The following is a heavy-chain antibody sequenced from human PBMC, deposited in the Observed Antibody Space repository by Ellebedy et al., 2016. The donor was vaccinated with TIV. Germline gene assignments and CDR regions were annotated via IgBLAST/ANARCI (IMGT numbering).Heavy chain of an antibody. J-gene: IGHJ4*02. V-gene: IGHV1-2*02. CDR3: ANSPNQYFFDY. Sequence: ASSVKVSCKTSGXSFTCSYVHFLLQAPGQGLELMGWLPPNTGGTNYAQKFRVRVTMTRDTSINPAYMELSTLTSDDPAVYYCANSPNQYFFDYWGQGTLVTVSS. D-gene: IGHD2-21*01. CDR1: GXSFTCSY. CDR2: LPPNTGGT.